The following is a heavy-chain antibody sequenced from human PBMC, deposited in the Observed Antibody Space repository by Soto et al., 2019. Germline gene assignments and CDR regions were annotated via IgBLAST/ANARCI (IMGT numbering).Heavy chain of an antibody. V-gene: IGHV4-59*08. J-gene: IGHJ4*02. Sequence: PSETLSLTCTVSGGSISSYYWSWIRQPPGKGLEWIGYIYYSGSTNYNPSLKSRVTISVDTSKNQFSLKLSSVTAADTAVYYCARSGVYYDILTGYLAPTSFDYWGQGTLVTVSS. D-gene: IGHD3-9*01. CDR1: GGSISSYY. CDR3: ARSGVYYDILTGYLAPTSFDY. CDR2: IYYSGST.